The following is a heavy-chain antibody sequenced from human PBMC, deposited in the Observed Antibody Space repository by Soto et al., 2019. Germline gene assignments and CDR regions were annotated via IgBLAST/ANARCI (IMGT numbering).Heavy chain of an antibody. V-gene: IGHV4-30-4*01. CDR2: IYFSRST. CDR1: GGSISSGNFY. CDR3: VLDAHGGNTYFDL. Sequence: VQLQASGPGLVRPSETLSLTCTVSGGSISSGNFYWSWIRQPPGRGLEWIGYIYFSRSTSYSPSLMSRLTISLNTSDHKFSPKLTSVTAEDTAVYFCVLDAHGGNTYFDLWGQGALVTVSS. D-gene: IGHD1-26*01. J-gene: IGHJ4*02.